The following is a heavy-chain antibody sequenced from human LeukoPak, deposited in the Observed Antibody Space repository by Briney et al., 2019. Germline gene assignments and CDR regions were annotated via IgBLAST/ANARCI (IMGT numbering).Heavy chain of an antibody. Sequence: SETLSLTCAVYGGSFSGYCWSWIRQPPGKGLGLVGVVNHSGSTNYNQTLKRKGTISLDTYKTQFFLKLSSVTAADTAVYYCARSSGGGGYYYYYMDVWGKGTTVTISS. V-gene: IGHV4-34*01. J-gene: IGHJ6*03. CDR3: ARSSGGGGYYYYYMDV. CDR1: GGSFSGYC. D-gene: IGHD2-15*01. CDR2: VNHSGST.